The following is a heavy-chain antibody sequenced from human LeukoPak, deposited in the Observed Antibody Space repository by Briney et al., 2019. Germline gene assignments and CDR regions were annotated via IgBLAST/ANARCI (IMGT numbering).Heavy chain of an antibody. V-gene: IGHV1-18*01. D-gene: IGHD1-20*01. CDR2: ISAHQNNT. CDR3: ARDGSITGPFLDAFDI. J-gene: IGHJ3*02. Sequence: ASVKVSCKTSGYSFTNYDISWVRQAPGQGLEWMGWISAHQNNTTYAQKFQGRVTMTTDTTTNTAYMELRSLTSDDTAVYYCARDGSITGPFLDAFDIWGLGTMVTVSS. CDR1: GYSFTNYD.